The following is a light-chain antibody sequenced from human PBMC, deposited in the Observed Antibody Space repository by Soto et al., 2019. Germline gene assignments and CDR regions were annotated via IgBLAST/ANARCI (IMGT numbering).Light chain of an antibody. CDR1: QRVSSY. V-gene: IGKV3-11*01. CDR3: QQRSNWPPLT. J-gene: IGKJ4*01. Sequence: EIVLTQSPATLSLSPGERATLSCRASQRVSSYLAWYLQKPGQAPRLLIYDASNRATGIPARFSGSGSGTDFTLTISSLEPEDFAVYYCQQRSNWPPLTFGGGTKVEIK. CDR2: DAS.